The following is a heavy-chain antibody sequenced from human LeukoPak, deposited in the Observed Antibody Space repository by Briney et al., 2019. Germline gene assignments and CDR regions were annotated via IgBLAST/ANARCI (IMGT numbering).Heavy chain of an antibody. CDR1: GGSVSSGSYY. J-gene: IGHJ4*02. V-gene: IGHV4-61*01. D-gene: IGHD3-10*01. CDR2: IYYRGST. CDR3: ASGGPYYYGSGSYPH. Sequence: PETLSLTCTVSGGSVSSGSYYWSWNRQPPGKELEWIGYIYYRGSTNYNPSLKSLVTISVDTSKNQFSLKLSSVTAADTAVYYCASGGPYYYGSGSYPHWGQGTLVTVSS.